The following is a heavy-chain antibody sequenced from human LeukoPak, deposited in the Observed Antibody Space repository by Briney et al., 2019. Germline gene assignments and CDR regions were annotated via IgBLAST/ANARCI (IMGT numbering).Heavy chain of an antibody. D-gene: IGHD2/OR15-2a*01. CDR2: IYYSGST. J-gene: IGHJ4*02. CDR1: GGSISSYY. Sequence: PSETLSLTCTVSGGSISSYYWSWIRQPPGKGLEWIGYIYYSGSTNYNPSLKSRVTISVDTSKKQFSLKLSSVTAADTAVYYCATFYVRSSNFDYWGQGTLVTVSS. CDR3: ATFYVRSSNFDY. V-gene: IGHV4-59*08.